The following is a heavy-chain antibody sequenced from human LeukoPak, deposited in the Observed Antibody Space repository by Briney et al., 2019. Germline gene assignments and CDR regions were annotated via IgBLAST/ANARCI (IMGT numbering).Heavy chain of an antibody. D-gene: IGHD2-15*01. CDR1: GFTFSSYW. Sequence: PGGSLRLSCAASGFTFSSYWMSWVRQAPGKGLEWVANIKQDGSEKYYVDSVKGRFTISRDNSKNTLYLQMNSLRAEDTAVYYCAKDLDIVVVVAIDAFDIWGQGTMVTVSS. CDR3: AKDLDIVVVVAIDAFDI. CDR2: IKQDGSEK. J-gene: IGHJ3*02. V-gene: IGHV3-7*03.